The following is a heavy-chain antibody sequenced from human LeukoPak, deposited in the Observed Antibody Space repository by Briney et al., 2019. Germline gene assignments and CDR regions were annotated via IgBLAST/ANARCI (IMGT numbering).Heavy chain of an antibody. CDR1: GGSFSGYY. Sequence: SETLSLTCAVYGGSFSGYYWSWIRQPPGKGLEWIGEINHSGSTNYNPSLKRRVTISVDTSKNQFSLKLSSVTAADTAVYYCARGLRRGYSYGPDYWGQGTLVTVSS. J-gene: IGHJ4*02. V-gene: IGHV4-34*01. CDR3: ARGLRRGYSYGPDY. CDR2: INHSGST. D-gene: IGHD5-18*01.